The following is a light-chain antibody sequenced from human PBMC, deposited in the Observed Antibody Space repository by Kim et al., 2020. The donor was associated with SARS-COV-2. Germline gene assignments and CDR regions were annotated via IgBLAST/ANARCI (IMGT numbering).Light chain of an antibody. CDR1: QSVSSNY. CDR3: QQYGNSPWT. CDR2: AVS. J-gene: IGKJ1*01. Sequence: APGERATLSCRASQSVSSNYLAWDQQKPGQAHRLVIYAVSSRASGIPDRFSGSGSGTDFTLTISRLEPEDFAVYYCQQYGNSPWTFGQGTKVDIK. V-gene: IGKV3-20*01.